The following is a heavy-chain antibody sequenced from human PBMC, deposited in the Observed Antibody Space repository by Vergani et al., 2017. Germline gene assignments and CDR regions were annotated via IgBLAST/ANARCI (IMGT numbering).Heavy chain of an antibody. J-gene: IGHJ4*02. V-gene: IGHV3-30*04. Sequence: QVQLVESGGGVVQPGRSLRLSCAASGFTFSSYAMHWVRQAPGKGLEWVAVISYDGSNKYYADSVKGRVTISRDNSKNTLYLQINSLRAEDTAVYYCARDRGPEVSPDYWGQGTLVTVSS. CDR3: ARDRGPEVSPDY. CDR1: GFTFSSYA. D-gene: IGHD1-14*01. CDR2: ISYDGSNK.